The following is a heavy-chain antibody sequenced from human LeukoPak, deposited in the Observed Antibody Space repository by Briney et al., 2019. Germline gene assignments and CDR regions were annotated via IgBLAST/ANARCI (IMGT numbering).Heavy chain of an antibody. V-gene: IGHV4-4*07. J-gene: IGHJ5*02. CDR3: ARDFLLWFGELSTWFDP. Sequence: PSETLSLTCTVSGGSISSYYWSWIRQPAGKGLEWIGRIYTSGSTNYNPSLKSRVTMSVDTSKNQFSLKLSSVTAADTAVYYCARDFLLWFGELSTWFDPWGQGTLVTVSS. D-gene: IGHD3-10*01. CDR1: GGSISSYY. CDR2: IYTSGST.